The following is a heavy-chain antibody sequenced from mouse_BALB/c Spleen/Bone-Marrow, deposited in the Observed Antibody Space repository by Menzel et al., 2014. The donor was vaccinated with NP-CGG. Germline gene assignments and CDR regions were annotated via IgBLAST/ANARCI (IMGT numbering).Heavy chain of an antibody. D-gene: IGHD2-4*01. CDR1: GFTFSSYS. CDR2: ISSGGHYT. J-gene: IGHJ2*01. Sequence: EVERVDSGGDLRKTGGSLKLSCAASGFTFSSYSMSWVRQTPEKRLEWVATISSGGHYTYYPDSVKGRFTISRDNAKNTLYLQMSSLKSEDTAMYYCSKDGGYDYSYYFDYLGQATTPTVS. V-gene: IGHV5-6-4*01. CDR3: SKDGGYDYSYYFDY.